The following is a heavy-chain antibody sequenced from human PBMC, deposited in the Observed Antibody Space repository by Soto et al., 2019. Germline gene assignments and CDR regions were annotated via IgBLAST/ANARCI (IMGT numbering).Heavy chain of an antibody. D-gene: IGHD1-26*01. J-gene: IGHJ4*02. Sequence: QVQLQESGPGLVRPSGTLSLTCAVSGASISSTTSANWWSWVRQPPGKGLEWIGEIYHSGSTNYNPSFKSRVTMSVDKSKNQFSLKLTSVTAADTAVYYCARMVGATLVDFWGQGTLVTVSS. V-gene: IGHV4-4*02. CDR1: GASISSTTSANW. CDR2: IYHSGST. CDR3: ARMVGATLVDF.